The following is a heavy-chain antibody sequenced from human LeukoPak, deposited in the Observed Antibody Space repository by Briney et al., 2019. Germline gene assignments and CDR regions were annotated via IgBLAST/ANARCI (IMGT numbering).Heavy chain of an antibody. CDR3: ARDPRITMVRGVLAHYYGMDV. Sequence: KPSETLSRTCTVSGGSISSYYWSWIRQPAGKGLEWIGRIYTSGSTNYNPSLKSRVTMSVDTSKNQFSLKLSSVTAADTAVYYCARDPRITMVRGVLAHYYGMDVWGQGTTVTVSS. CDR1: GGSISSYY. V-gene: IGHV4-4*07. CDR2: IYTSGST. J-gene: IGHJ6*02. D-gene: IGHD3-10*01.